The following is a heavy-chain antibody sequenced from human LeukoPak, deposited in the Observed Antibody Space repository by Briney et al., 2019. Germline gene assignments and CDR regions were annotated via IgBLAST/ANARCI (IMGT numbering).Heavy chain of an antibody. CDR2: IYYSGST. V-gene: IGHV4-39*07. CDR3: ARDRTTGRPGAFDI. D-gene: IGHD1-7*01. Sequence: SETLSLTCTVSGGSISSSSYYWGWIRQPPGKGLEWIGSIYYSGSTYYNPSLKSRVTISVDTSKNQFSLKLSSVTAADTAVYYCARDRTTGRPGAFDIWGXGTMVTVSS. J-gene: IGHJ3*02. CDR1: GGSISSSSYY.